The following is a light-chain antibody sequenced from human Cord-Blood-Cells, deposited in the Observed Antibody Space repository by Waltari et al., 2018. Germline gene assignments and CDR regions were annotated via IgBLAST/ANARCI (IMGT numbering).Light chain of an antibody. J-gene: IGLJ3*02. Sequence: QSALTQPASVSGSPGQSITISCTGTSSDVGGYNLVSWYPQHPGKAPKLMIYEVSKRPSGVSNRFAGSKSGNTASLTISGLQAEDEADYYCCSYAGSSFWVFGGGTKLTVL. CDR3: CSYAGSSFWV. CDR1: SSDVGGYNL. V-gene: IGLV2-23*02. CDR2: EVS.